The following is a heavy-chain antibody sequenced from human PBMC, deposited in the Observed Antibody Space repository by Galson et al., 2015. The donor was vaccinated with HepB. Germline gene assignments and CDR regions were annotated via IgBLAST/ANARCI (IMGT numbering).Heavy chain of an antibody. CDR2: IFHSGNT. J-gene: IGHJ2*01. CDR3: ARGNWYFDL. V-gene: IGHV4-30-2*01. Sequence: TLSLTCAVSGGSVTSGGYSWSWIRQPPGKGLEWIGFIFHSGNTYYNPSLKSRVHISLDSSENHVSLNVTSVTAADTAVYYCARGNWYFDLWGRGTLVTVSS. CDR1: GGSVTSGGYS.